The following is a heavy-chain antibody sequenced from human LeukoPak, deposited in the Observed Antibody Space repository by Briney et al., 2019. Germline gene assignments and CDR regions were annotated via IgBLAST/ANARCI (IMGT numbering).Heavy chain of an antibody. CDR3: ARSGGGITIFGVVIYYFDY. CDR2: IRYDGSNT. Sequence: GGSLRLSCIPSGFTFSSYDLHWVRQAPGKGLEWVAYIRYDGSNTYYADSVKGRFTISRDNSKNTLYLQMNSLRAEDTAVYYCARSGGGITIFGVVIYYFDYWGQGTLVTVSS. V-gene: IGHV3-30*02. D-gene: IGHD3-3*01. J-gene: IGHJ4*02. CDR1: GFTFSSYD.